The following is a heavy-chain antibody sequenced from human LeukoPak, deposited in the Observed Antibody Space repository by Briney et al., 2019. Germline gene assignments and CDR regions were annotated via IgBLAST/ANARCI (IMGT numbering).Heavy chain of an antibody. CDR1: GFIFNDYE. V-gene: IGHV3-48*01. J-gene: IGHJ3*02. CDR2: ISSSSSTI. Sequence: GGSLRLSCVASGFIFNDYEMNWVRQAPGKGLEWVSYISSSSSTIYYADSVKGRFTISRDNAKNSLYLQMNSLRAEDTAVYYCAREPIMITFGGVIDDAFDIWGQGTMVTVSS. D-gene: IGHD3-16*02. CDR3: AREPIMITFGGVIDDAFDI.